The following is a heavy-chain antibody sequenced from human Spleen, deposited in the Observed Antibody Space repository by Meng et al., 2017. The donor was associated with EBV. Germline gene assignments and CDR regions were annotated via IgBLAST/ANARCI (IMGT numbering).Heavy chain of an antibody. CDR1: GGTFSSDA. CDR2: LIPMVGAP. CDR3: SSESGRGFTPDY. D-gene: IGHD3-10*01. J-gene: IGHJ4*02. V-gene: IGHV1-69*01. Sequence: QVQLVQSGEEVKKPGSSVKVSCRTSGGTFSSDAVSWVRQAPGQGLEWMGGLIPMVGAPHYAQKFQGRVTIIADESTSTHYMELSSLRSEDTALYFCSSESGRGFTPDYWGQGTLVTVSS.